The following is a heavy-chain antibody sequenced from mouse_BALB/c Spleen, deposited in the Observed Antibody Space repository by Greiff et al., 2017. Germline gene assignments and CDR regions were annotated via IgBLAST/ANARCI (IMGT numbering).Heavy chain of an antibody. D-gene: IGHD2-4*01. CDR3: ARKHDYDGPPSFAY. Sequence: VQLQQSGPGLVQPSQSLSITCTVSGFSLTSYGVHWVRQSPGKGLEWLGVIWSGGSTDYNAAFISRLSISKDNSKSQVFFKMNSLQANDTAIYYCARKHDYDGPPSFAYWGQGTLVTVSA. CDR2: IWSGGST. CDR1: GFSLTSYG. J-gene: IGHJ3*01. V-gene: IGHV2-2*02.